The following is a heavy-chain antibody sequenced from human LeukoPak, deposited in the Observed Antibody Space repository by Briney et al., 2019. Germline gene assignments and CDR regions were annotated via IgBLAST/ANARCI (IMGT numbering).Heavy chain of an antibody. J-gene: IGHJ6*03. CDR1: GFTFSNYA. Sequence: GGSLRLSCAASGFTFSNYAMHWVRQAPGEGLVWVSRINSDGSTTTYADSVKGRFTISRDNAKNTLYLQMNSLRVEDTAVYYCARSTTHPYYNYMDVWGKGTTVTLSS. D-gene: IGHD4-17*01. CDR2: INSDGSTT. V-gene: IGHV3-74*01. CDR3: ARSTTHPYYNYMDV.